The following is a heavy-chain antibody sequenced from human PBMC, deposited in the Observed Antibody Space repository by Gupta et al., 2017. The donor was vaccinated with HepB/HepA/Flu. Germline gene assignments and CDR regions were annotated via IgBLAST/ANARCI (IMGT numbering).Heavy chain of an antibody. D-gene: IGHD3-3*01. CDR1: GVTFSSYA. J-gene: IGHJ4*02. V-gene: IGHV3-23*01. CDR2: IGGSGGTN. Sequence: EVQLLESGGGLLQPGGSLRLSCAASGVTFSSYAISWVRQPPGKGLEWVPAIGGSGGTNYYPDPLKGRFTISRDNSKNTLYRQMNSLRAEDTALNYGAKDLTIFGVFTGTLDNGGQGTLVPVS. CDR3: AKDLTIFGVFTGTLDN.